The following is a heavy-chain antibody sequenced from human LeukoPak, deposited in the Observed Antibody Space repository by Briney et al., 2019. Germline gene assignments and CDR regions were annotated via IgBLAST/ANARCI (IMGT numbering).Heavy chain of an antibody. Sequence: PGGSLRLSCAATGFTFNHYAMHWVRQAPGKGLEWVAVIWSDGTNRYYADSVKGRFTISRDDAGKTVYLQMSSLRPEDTGVYYCAKDAQRGFDYSNSLDYWGQGTPVTVST. J-gene: IGHJ4*02. CDR2: IWSDGTNR. D-gene: IGHD4-11*01. V-gene: IGHV3-33*06. CDR3: AKDAQRGFDYSNSLDY. CDR1: GFTFNHYA.